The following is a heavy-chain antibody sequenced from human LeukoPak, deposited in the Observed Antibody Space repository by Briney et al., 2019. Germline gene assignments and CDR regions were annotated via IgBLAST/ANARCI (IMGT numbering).Heavy chain of an antibody. CDR1: GGSISSYY. CDR2: IYYNGST. J-gene: IGHJ5*02. D-gene: IGHD3-10*01. CDR3: ARHGMVRGQAPNWFDP. Sequence: PSETLSLTCTVSGGSISSYYWSWIRQPPGKGLEWIGSIYYNGSTYYNPSLKSRVTISVDTSKNQFSLKLSSVTAADTAVYYCARHGMVRGQAPNWFDPWGQGTLVTVSS. V-gene: IGHV4-59*05.